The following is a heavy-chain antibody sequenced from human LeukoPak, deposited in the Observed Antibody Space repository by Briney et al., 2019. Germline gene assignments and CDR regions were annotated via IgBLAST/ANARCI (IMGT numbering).Heavy chain of an antibody. V-gene: IGHV4-61*05. CDR2: ISYSGST. Sequence: SETLSLTCTVSGDSISGSTYYWGWIRQPPGKGLEWIGYISYSGSTNYNPSLKSRVTISVDTPKNQFSLKLSSVTAADTAVYYCARVWAGQWLVDYWGQGTLVTVSS. D-gene: IGHD6-19*01. CDR1: GDSISGSTYY. CDR3: ARVWAGQWLVDY. J-gene: IGHJ4*02.